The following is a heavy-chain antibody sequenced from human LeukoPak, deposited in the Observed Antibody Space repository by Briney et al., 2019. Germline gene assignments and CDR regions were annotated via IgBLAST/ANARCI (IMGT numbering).Heavy chain of an antibody. CDR3: AGLAGFSSGPFDY. CDR2: LYYTGST. D-gene: IGHD6-19*01. V-gene: IGHV4-39*01. CDR1: GGSISSSSYY. Sequence: SETLSLTCTVSGGSISSSSYYWGSIRQPPGKGLEWIGSLYYTGSTYYNPSLKSRVTISVDTSKNQFSLKLSSVTAADTAVYYCAGLAGFSSGPFDYWGQGTLVTVSS. J-gene: IGHJ4*02.